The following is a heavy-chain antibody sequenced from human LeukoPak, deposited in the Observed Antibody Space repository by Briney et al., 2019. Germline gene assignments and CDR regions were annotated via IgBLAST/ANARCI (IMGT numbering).Heavy chain of an antibody. D-gene: IGHD6-19*01. V-gene: IGHV4-34*01. J-gene: IGHJ4*02. CDR1: GVSFSGYY. CDR3: ARGRRSSGCSH. Sequence: SETLSLTCAVYGVSFSGYYWSWIRQPPGKGLEWIGEINHSGSTNYNPSLKSRVTISVDTSKNQFSLKLSSVTAADTAVYYCARGRRSSGCSHWGQGTLVTVSS. CDR2: INHSGST.